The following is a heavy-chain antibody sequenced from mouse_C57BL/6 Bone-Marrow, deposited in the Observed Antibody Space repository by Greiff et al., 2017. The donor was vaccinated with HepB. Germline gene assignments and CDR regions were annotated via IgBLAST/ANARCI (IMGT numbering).Heavy chain of an antibody. CDR3: ARTDYGSSYWYFAV. D-gene: IGHD1-1*01. CDR1: GYNFTSYG. CDR2: IYPRSGNT. Sequence: VQLQQSGAELARPGASVKLSCKASGYNFTSYGISWVKQRTGQGLEWIGEIYPRSGNTYYNEKFKGKATLTADKSSSTAYMELRRLTSEGTAVYFSARTDYGSSYWYFAVRGTATTITVTT. V-gene: IGHV1-81*01. J-gene: IGHJ1*03.